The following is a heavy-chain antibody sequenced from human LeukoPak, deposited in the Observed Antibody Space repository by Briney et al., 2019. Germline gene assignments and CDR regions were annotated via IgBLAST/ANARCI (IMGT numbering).Heavy chain of an antibody. V-gene: IGHV4-34*01. CDR3: ARGPPMNTFGGVIAKYFQH. J-gene: IGHJ1*01. Sequence: PSETLSLTCTVYGGSFSGYYWSWIRQPPGKGLEWIGEINHSGSTNYNPSLKSRVTISVDTSKNQFSLKLSSVTAADTAVYYCARGPPMNTFGGVIAKYFQHWGQGTLVTVSS. D-gene: IGHD3-16*02. CDR2: INHSGST. CDR1: GGSFSGYY.